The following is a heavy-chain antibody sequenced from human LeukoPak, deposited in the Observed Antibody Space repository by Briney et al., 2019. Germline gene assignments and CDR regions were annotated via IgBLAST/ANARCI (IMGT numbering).Heavy chain of an antibody. CDR3: ARDLLEWYFDY. J-gene: IGHJ4*02. V-gene: IGHV3-66*01. CDR2: IYSGGST. D-gene: IGHD3-3*01. CDR1: GLTVSSTY. Sequence: GGSLRLSCAASGLTVSSTYMSWVRQTPEKGLEWVSVIYSGGSTYYADSVKGRFTISRDNSKNTLYLQMNSLRAEDTAVYYCARDLLEWYFDYWGQGTLVTVSS.